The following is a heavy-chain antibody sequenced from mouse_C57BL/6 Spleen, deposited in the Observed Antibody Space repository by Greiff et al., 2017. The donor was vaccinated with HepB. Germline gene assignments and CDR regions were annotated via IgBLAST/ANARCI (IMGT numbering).Heavy chain of an antibody. CDR3: ARDPNWGGVLYYFDY. CDR1: GFTFSSYA. J-gene: IGHJ2*01. D-gene: IGHD4-1*01. CDR2: ISDGGSYT. Sequence: EVKLMESGGGLVKPGGSLKLSCAASGFTFSSYAMSWVRQTPEKRLEWVATISDGGSYTYYPDNVKGRFTIARDNAKNNLYLQMSHLKSEDTAMYYCARDPNWGGVLYYFDYWGQGTTLTVSS. V-gene: IGHV5-4*01.